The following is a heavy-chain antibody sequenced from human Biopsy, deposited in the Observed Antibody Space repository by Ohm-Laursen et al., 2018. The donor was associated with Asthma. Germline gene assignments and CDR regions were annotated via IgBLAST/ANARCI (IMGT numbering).Heavy chain of an antibody. Sequence: TQTLTLTCTFSGFSLSTSGGGVGWIRQPPGKALEWLGNIYWDDDKRYSPSLQSRLTIPRDPPKDQVVLTMTNMGPVDTGTYYCVHTLVGLKAFDFWGQGTLVTVSS. CDR2: IYWDDDK. V-gene: IGHV2-5*02. CDR1: GFSLSTSGGG. J-gene: IGHJ4*02. CDR3: VHTLVGLKAFDF. D-gene: IGHD1-26*01.